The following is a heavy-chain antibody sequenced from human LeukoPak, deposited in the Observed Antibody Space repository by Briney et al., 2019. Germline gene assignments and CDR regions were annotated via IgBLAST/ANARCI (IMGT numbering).Heavy chain of an antibody. Sequence: GGSLRLSCAASRFTFSNYAMSWVRQAPGKGLEWVSGISGGGGSTFYADSVKGRFTMSRDNSKNTLFLQMNSLGGEDTAVYFCAKGTEYQPYYFDYWGQGTLVTVSS. J-gene: IGHJ4*02. CDR1: RFTFSNYA. D-gene: IGHD2-2*01. CDR2: ISGGGGST. V-gene: IGHV3-23*01. CDR3: AKGTEYQPYYFDY.